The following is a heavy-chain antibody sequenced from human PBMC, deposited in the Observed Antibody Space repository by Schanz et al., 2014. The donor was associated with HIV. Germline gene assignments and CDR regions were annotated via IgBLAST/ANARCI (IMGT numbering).Heavy chain of an antibody. J-gene: IGHJ4*02. CDR1: GFTFSSYG. CDR3: ARDPYYYDSSGYWSHFDY. CDR2: IWYDGSNK. Sequence: QVQLVESGGGVVQPGRSLRLSCAASGFTFSSYGMHWVRQAPGKGLEWVAVIWYDGSNKYYADSVKGRFTISRDNSKNTLYLQMNSLRAEDTAVYYCARDPYYYDSSGYWSHFDYWGQGNLVTVSS. V-gene: IGHV3-33*01. D-gene: IGHD3-22*01.